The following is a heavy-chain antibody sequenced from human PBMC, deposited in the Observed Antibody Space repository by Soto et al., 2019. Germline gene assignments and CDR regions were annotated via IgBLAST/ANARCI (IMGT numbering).Heavy chain of an antibody. D-gene: IGHD4-4*01. V-gene: IGHV3-30*18. CDR2: ISYDGSNK. CDR1: GFTFSSYG. Sequence: AGGSLRLSCAASGFTFSSYGMHWVRQAPGKGLEWVAVISYDGSNKYYADSVKGRFTISRDNSKNTLYLQMNSLRAEDTAVYYCAKVNSNSVFVDYWGQGTLVTVSS. CDR3: AKVNSNSVFVDY. J-gene: IGHJ4*02.